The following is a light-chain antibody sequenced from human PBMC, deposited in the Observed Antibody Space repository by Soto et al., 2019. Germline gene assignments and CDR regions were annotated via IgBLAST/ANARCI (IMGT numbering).Light chain of an antibody. Sequence: QSVLTQPPSVSGAPGQRVTISCTGSSSNIGAGYDVHWYQQLPGTAPKLLIYGSSYRPSGVPDRFSGSKSGTSASLAITGLQTDDEADYYCQSYDSSLSGWGFGGGTKLTVL. CDR1: SSNIGAGYD. CDR2: GSS. CDR3: QSYDSSLSGWG. V-gene: IGLV1-40*01. J-gene: IGLJ3*02.